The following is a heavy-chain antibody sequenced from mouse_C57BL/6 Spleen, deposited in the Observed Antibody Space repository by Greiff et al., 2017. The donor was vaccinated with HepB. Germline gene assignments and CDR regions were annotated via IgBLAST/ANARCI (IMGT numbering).Heavy chain of an antibody. D-gene: IGHD1-1*01. Sequence: EVQLQPSGPGLVKPSQSLSLICSVSGFSITSGYYWYWIRQFPGNNLVWWGYISFDGSNTYNPSLKNRISITRDTSKNQFFLKLNSVTTEDTATYYCARDVTTIVAPFGYWGQGTTLTVSA. CDR1: GFSITSGYY. CDR2: ISFDGSN. V-gene: IGHV3-6*01. J-gene: IGHJ2*01. CDR3: ARDVTTIVAPFGY.